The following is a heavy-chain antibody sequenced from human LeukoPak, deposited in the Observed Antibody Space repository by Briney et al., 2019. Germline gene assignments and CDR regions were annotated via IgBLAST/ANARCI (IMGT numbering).Heavy chain of an antibody. CDR1: GYTLTGYY. D-gene: IGHD6-6*01. J-gene: IGHJ5*02. CDR3: ARVKQLVPNWFDP. Sequence: ASVKVSCKASGYTLTGYYMHWVRQAPGQGLEWMGWINPNSGGTNYAQKFQGRVTMTRDTSISTAYMELSRLTSDDTAVYYCARVKQLVPNWFDPWGQGTLVSVSS. CDR2: INPNSGGT. V-gene: IGHV1-2*02.